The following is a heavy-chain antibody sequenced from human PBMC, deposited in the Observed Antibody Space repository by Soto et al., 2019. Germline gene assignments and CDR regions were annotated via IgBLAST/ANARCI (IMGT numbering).Heavy chain of an antibody. J-gene: IGHJ4*02. CDR3: SRVEGG. CDR2: SRNKAKSYTT. V-gene: IGHV3-72*01. D-gene: IGHD1-26*01. Sequence: EAQLVESGGALVQPGGSLTLSCVGSGFTFTDHYMEWVRQAPGKGLEWIARSRNKAKSYTTHDAASVKGRFTISRDLSKDSLYLQMNNLNIEDTAVYYCSRVEGGWGQGTLVTVSS. CDR1: GFTFTDHY.